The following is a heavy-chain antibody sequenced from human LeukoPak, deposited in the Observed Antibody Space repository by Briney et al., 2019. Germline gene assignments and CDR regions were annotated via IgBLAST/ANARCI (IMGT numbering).Heavy chain of an antibody. CDR1: GGSISSSSYY. CDR3: ARLGDDGSGWYYFDY. J-gene: IGHJ4*02. Sequence: SETLSLTCTVSGGSISSSSYYWGWIRQPPGKGLQWFGTIYYGGTTYYNPSLKSRVTISVDTSKNQFSLKLASVTAADTAVYYCARLGDDGSGWYYFDYWGQGTLVTVSS. D-gene: IGHD6-19*01. V-gene: IGHV4-39*01. CDR2: IYYGGTT.